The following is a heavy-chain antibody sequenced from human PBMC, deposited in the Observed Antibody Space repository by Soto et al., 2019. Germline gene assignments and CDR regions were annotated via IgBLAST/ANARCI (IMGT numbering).Heavy chain of an antibody. D-gene: IGHD5-12*01. V-gene: IGHV4-34*01. Sequence: SETLSLTCAVYGGSFSGYYWSWIRQPPGKGLEWIGEINHSGSTNYNPSLKSRVTISVDTSKNQFSLKLSSVTAADTAVYYCARASGVATTNHFDYWGQGTLVTAPQ. CDR1: GGSFSGYY. J-gene: IGHJ4*02. CDR3: ARASGVATTNHFDY. CDR2: INHSGST.